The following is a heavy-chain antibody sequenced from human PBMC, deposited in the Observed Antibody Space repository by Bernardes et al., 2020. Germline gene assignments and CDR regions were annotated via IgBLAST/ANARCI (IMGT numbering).Heavy chain of an antibody. V-gene: IGHV3-33*01. CDR3: ARGIAALNSRDAFDI. CDR1: GISFGSYG. Sequence: GGSLRLSCAASGISFGSYGMHWVRQPPGKGREWVAVRWNDGSKKYYTDSVKGRFTVSRDNSKNTLFLQMNSLRVEDTAVYYCARGIAALNSRDAFDIWGQGTMVTVSS. CDR2: RWNDGSKK. D-gene: IGHD6-13*01. J-gene: IGHJ3*02.